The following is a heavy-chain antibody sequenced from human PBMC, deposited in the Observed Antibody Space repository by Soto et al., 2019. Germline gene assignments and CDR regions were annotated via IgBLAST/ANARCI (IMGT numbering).Heavy chain of an antibody. D-gene: IGHD1-1*01. CDR1: GGSFNGYY. Sequence: SETLSLTCAVYGGSFNGYYWTWIRQPPGKGPEWIGDTNHSGSTNYNPSLKSRVTISVDTSKNQFSLKLRSVTAADMAVFYCARAPDNYYFDSWGQGTLVTVSS. CDR3: ARAPDNYYFDS. CDR2: TNHSGST. V-gene: IGHV4-34*01. J-gene: IGHJ4*02.